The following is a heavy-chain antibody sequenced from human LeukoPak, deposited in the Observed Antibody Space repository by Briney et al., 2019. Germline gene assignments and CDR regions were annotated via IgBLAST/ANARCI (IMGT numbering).Heavy chain of an antibody. CDR1: GFTFSSYA. V-gene: IGHV3-30*04. J-gene: IGHJ4*02. D-gene: IGHD4/OR15-4a*01. CDR2: ISYDGSHI. Sequence: AGGSLRLSCAASGFTFSSYAMHWVRQAPGKGLEWVAVISYDGSHIYYADSVKGRFTISRDNSKNTLYLQMNSLRAEDTAVYYCARRAGAYSHPYDYWGQGTLVTVSS. CDR3: ARRAGAYSHPYDY.